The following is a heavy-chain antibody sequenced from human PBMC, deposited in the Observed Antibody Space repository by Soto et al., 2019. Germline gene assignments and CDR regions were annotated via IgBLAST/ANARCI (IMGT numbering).Heavy chain of an antibody. Sequence: QVQLQESGPGLVKPSETLSLTCTVSGGSISNYHWSWIRQPPGRELEWIGYIHYSGSTNYNPSLKSRVTISVDTSKNQFSLKLTSVTAADTAVYYCARDPAYSGTYLDYWGQGTLVTVSS. D-gene: IGHD1-26*01. CDR2: IHYSGST. CDR1: GGSISNYH. J-gene: IGHJ4*02. CDR3: ARDPAYSGTYLDY. V-gene: IGHV4-59*01.